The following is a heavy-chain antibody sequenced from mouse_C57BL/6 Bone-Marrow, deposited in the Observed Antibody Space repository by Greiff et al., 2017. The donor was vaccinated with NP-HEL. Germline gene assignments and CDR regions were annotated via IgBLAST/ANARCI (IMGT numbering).Heavy chain of an antibody. J-gene: IGHJ3*01. CDR3: TTPTMVTTPWFAY. V-gene: IGHV14-1*01. D-gene: IGHD2-9*01. CDR2: IDPEDGDT. CDR1: GFNIKDYY. Sequence: VQLQQSGAELVRPGASVKLSCTASGFNIKDYYMHWVKQRPEQGLEWIGRIDPEDGDTEYAPKFPGKATMTADTSSNTAYLQLSSLTSEDTAVYYCTTPTMVTTPWFAYWGQGTLVTVSA.